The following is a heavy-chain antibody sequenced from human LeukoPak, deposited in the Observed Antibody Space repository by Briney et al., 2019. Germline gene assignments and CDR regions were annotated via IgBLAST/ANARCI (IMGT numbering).Heavy chain of an antibody. D-gene: IGHD3-10*01. CDR1: GGSISSSSYY. V-gene: IGHV4-39*01. CDR2: IYYSGST. CDR3: VRGPGSGNMVRGVING. J-gene: IGHJ4*02. Sequence: SETLSLTCTVSGGSISSSSYYWGWIRQPPGKGLEWIGSIYYSGSTYYNPSLKSRVTISVDTSKNQFSLKLSSVTAADTAVYYCVRGPGSGNMVRGVINGWGQGTLVTVSS.